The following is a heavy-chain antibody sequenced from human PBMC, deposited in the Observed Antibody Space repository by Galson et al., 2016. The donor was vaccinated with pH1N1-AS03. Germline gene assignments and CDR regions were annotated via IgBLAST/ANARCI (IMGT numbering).Heavy chain of an antibody. D-gene: IGHD2-2*01. Sequence: QSGAEVKQPGESLRISCKTSGYLFTNYWIGWVRQMPGKGLEWMGIFYPSDSDARYSPSFQGQVTFSADKSTATAYLQWSTLKAAATAIYYCARHASPTILSYHFDYWGRGTLVTVSS. J-gene: IGHJ4*02. CDR3: ARHASPTILSYHFDY. CDR2: FYPSDSDA. V-gene: IGHV5-51*01. CDR1: GYLFTNYW.